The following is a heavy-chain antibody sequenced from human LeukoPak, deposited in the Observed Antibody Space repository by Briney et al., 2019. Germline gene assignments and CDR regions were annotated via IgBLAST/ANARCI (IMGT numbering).Heavy chain of an antibody. CDR3: AKDRWERQAYMFYGVDV. J-gene: IGHJ6*02. V-gene: IGHV3-30*04. Sequence: GRSLRLSCAASGFTFSSYAMHWVRQAPGKGLEGVAVISFDGSNKYYADSVKGRFTISRDNSKNTLYLQMNSLRAEDTAVYFCAKDRWERQAYMFYGVDVWGQGTTVTVSS. CDR1: GFTFSSYA. D-gene: IGHD1-26*01. CDR2: ISFDGSNK.